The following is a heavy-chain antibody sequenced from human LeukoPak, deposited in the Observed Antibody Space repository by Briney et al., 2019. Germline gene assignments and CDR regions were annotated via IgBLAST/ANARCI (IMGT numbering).Heavy chain of an antibody. V-gene: IGHV4-39*01. J-gene: IGHJ4*02. CDR1: GGSISSSSYY. CDR3: ASAGYSYGIDY. Sequence: SQTLSLTCTVSGGSISSSSYYWGWIRQPPGKGLEWIGSIYYSGSTYYNPSLKSRVTISVDTSKNQLSLKLSSVTAADTAVYYCASAGYSYGIDYWGQGTLVTVSS. CDR2: IYYSGST. D-gene: IGHD5-18*01.